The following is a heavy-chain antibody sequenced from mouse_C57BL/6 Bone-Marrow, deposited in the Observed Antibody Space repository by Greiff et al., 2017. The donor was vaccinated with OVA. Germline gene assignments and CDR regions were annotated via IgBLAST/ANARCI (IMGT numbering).Heavy chain of an antibody. V-gene: IGHV2-9-1*01. J-gene: IGHJ4*01. Sequence: QVQLQQSGPGLVAPSQSLSITCTVSGFSLTSYAISWVRQPPGKGLEWLGCIWTGGGTNYNSALKSRLSNSKDNSKSKVFLKMNSLQTDNTARNYCARKIGWAMDDWGKGTSVTVSS. CDR1: GFSLTSYA. CDR2: IWTGGGT. D-gene: IGHD2-14*01. CDR3: ARKIGWAMDD.